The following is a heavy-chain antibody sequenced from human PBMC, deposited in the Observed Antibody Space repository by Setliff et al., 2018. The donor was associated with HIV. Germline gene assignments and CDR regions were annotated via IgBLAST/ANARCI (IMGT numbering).Heavy chain of an antibody. D-gene: IGHD2-2*01. CDR3: ARQGLVLVPASIDWRLPPSPIDY. J-gene: IGHJ4*02. CDR2: IYHSGRT. CDR1: GGSISSNSYY. Sequence: SETLSLTCTVSGGSISSNSYYWGWIRQPPGKGLEWIGSIYHSGRTYYNPSLKSRVTISVDTSKNQFSLRLSSVTAADTAVYYCARQGLVLVPASIDWRLPPSPIDYWGQGALVTVSS. V-gene: IGHV4-39*01.